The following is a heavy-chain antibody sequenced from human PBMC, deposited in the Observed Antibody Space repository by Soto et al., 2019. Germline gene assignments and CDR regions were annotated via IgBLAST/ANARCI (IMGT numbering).Heavy chain of an antibody. CDR1: GYDFNTNW. V-gene: IGHV5-51*01. Sequence: PGESLKISCRGSGYDFNTNWFGWVRQLPGRGLEWVGIMYPGDSDTRLHPSLQGHVTLSADVTVSTAFLQWRTLKTSDSGMYFCARLPRDCNKISCYYADHWGQGTSVTVSS. D-gene: IGHD3-22*01. CDR3: ARLPRDCNKISCYYADH. CDR2: MYPGDSDT. J-gene: IGHJ4*02.